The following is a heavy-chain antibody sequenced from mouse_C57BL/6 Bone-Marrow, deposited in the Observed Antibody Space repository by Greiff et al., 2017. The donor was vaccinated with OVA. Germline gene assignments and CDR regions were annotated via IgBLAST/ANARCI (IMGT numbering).Heavy chain of an antibody. J-gene: IGHJ1*03. CDR3: ARSHYGSSYWYCDV. D-gene: IGHD1-1*01. CDR1: GYAFTNYL. CDR2: INPGSGGT. V-gene: IGHV1-54*01. Sequence: VKLQESGAELVRPGTSVKVSCKASGYAFTNYLIEWVKQRPGQGLEWIGVINPGSGGTNYNEKFKGKATLTADKSSSTAYMQLSSLTSEDSAVYFCARSHYGSSYWYCDVWGTGTTVTVSS.